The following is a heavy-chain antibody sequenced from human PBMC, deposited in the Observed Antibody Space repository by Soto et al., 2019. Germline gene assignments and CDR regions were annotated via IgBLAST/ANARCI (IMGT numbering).Heavy chain of an antibody. D-gene: IGHD2-2*01. J-gene: IGHJ4*02. CDR2: ISAYNGNT. V-gene: IGHV1-18*01. CDR3: AIDDCISTSCNVSY. Sequence: QVQLVQSGAEVKKPGASVKVSCKASGYTFTSYGISWVRQAPGQGLEWMGWISAYNGNTNYAQKLQGRVTMTTDTPTSTGYMELRSLRSDDTSVYYCAIDDCISTSCNVSYWGQGTLVTVSS. CDR1: GYTFTSYG.